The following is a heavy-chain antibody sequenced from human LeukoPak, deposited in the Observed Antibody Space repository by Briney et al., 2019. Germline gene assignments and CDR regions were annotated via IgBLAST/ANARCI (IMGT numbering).Heavy chain of an antibody. Sequence: GGSLRLSCAASGFTFDDYGMSWVRQAPGKGLEWVSAINWNGGRIGYADSVKGRFSISRDNAKNSLSLQMNSLRGEDTALYFCARDSSYGWSHFDYWGQGTLVTVSS. CDR2: INWNGGRI. CDR3: ARDSSYGWSHFDY. D-gene: IGHD5-18*01. J-gene: IGHJ4*02. CDR1: GFTFDDYG. V-gene: IGHV3-20*04.